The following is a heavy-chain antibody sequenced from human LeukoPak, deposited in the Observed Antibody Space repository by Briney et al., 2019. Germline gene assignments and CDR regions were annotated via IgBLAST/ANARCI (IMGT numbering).Heavy chain of an antibody. Sequence: MSSETLSLTCTVSGGSISSGSYYWSWIRQPAGKGLEWIGRIYTSGSTNYNPSLKSRVTISVDTSKNQFSLKLSSVTAADTAVYYCAREFYYYYMDVWGKGTTVTVSS. CDR3: AREFYYYYMDV. CDR2: IYTSGST. J-gene: IGHJ6*03. CDR1: GGSISSGSYY. V-gene: IGHV4-61*02.